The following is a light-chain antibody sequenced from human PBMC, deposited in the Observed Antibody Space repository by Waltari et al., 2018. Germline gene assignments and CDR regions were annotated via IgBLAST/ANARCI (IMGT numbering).Light chain of an antibody. CDR1: QSISSW. CDR3: QQYNSYPWT. J-gene: IGKJ1*01. CDR2: KAS. Sequence: TGRASQSISSWLAWYQQKPGKAPKLLIYKASSLESGVPSRFSGSGSGTEFTLTISSLQPDDFATYYCQQYNSYPWTFGQGTKVEIK. V-gene: IGKV1-5*03.